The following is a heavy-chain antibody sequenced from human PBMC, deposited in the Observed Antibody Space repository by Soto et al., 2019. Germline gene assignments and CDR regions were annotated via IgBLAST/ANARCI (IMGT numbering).Heavy chain of an antibody. Sequence: GGSLRLSCAASGFTFSDYYMSWIRQAPGKGLEWVSYISSSGSTIYYADSVKGRFTISRDNAKNSLYLQMNSLRAEDTAVYYCARALSAAGTGWYYFDYWGQGTLVTVSS. CDR2: ISSSGSTI. D-gene: IGHD6-13*01. V-gene: IGHV3-11*01. J-gene: IGHJ4*02. CDR3: ARALSAAGTGWYYFDY. CDR1: GFTFSDYY.